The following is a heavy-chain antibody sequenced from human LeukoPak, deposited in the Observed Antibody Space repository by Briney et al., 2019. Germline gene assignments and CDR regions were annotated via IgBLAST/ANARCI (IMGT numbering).Heavy chain of an antibody. D-gene: IGHD3-3*01. V-gene: IGHV3-23*01. CDR1: GFTFSSHA. Sequence: GGSLRLSCAASGFTFSSHALSWVRQAPGKGLEWVSAISGSGDKTYSADSVKGRLTISRDNSKNTLYLQMNSPRVEDTAVYYCAKPADGYYLGDAFAMWGQGTMVTVSS. J-gene: IGHJ3*02. CDR3: AKPADGYYLGDAFAM. CDR2: ISGSGDKT.